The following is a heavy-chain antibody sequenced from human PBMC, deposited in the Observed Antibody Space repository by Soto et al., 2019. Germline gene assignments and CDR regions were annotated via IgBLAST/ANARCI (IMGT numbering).Heavy chain of an antibody. Sequence: TLSLTCAVYGGSFSGYYWSWIRQPPGKGLGWIGEINHSGSTNYNPSLKSRVTISVDTSKNQFSLKLSSVTAADTAVYYCARGFKLRGSSWSDSYYYYYGMDVWGQGTTVTVSS. D-gene: IGHD6-13*01. CDR1: GGSFSGYY. J-gene: IGHJ6*02. V-gene: IGHV4-34*01. CDR3: ARGFKLRGSSWSDSYYYYYGMDV. CDR2: INHSGST.